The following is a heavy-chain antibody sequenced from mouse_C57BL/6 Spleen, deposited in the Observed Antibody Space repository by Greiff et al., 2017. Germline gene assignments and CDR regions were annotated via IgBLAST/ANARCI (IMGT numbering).Heavy chain of an antibody. V-gene: IGHV1-62-2*01. J-gene: IGHJ4*01. CDR3: ARHEVDGYYGYYAMDY. CDR1: GYTFTEYT. Sequence: VHLVESGAELVKPGASVKLSCKASGYTFTEYTIHWVKQRSGQGLEWIGWFYPGSGSIKYNEKFKDKATLTADKSSSTVYMELSRLTSEDSAVYFCARHEVDGYYGYYAMDYWGQGTSVTVSS. CDR2: FYPGSGSI. D-gene: IGHD2-3*01.